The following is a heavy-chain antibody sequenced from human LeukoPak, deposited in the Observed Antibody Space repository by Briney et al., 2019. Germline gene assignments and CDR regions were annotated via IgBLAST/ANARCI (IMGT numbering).Heavy chain of an antibody. CDR3: LTLGYCSSTSCYTWSSYLEFDY. Sequence: PGGSLRLSCAASGFTFSSYAMSWVRQAPGKGLEWVSAISGSGGSTYYADSVKGRFTISRDNSKNTLYLQMNSLRAEDTAVYYCLTLGYCSSTSCYTWSSYLEFDYWGQGTLVTVSS. D-gene: IGHD2-2*02. CDR2: ISGSGGST. J-gene: IGHJ4*02. CDR1: GFTFSSYA. V-gene: IGHV3-23*01.